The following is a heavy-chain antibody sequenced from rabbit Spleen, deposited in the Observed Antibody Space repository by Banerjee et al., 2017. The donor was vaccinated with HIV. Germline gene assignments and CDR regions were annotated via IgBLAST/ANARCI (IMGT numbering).Heavy chain of an antibody. Sequence: QEQLEESGGDLVKPEGSLTLTCTTSGFSFSFQWMSWVRQAPGKGLEWIACIYVDSGTTYYANWAKGRFTISKTSSTTVTLQMTSLTAADTATYFCARSDDDSDDYGYYFNLWGPGTLVTVS. CDR3: ARSDDDSDDYGYYFNL. CDR1: GFSFSFQW. CDR2: IYVDSGTT. J-gene: IGHJ4*01. V-gene: IGHV1S45*01. D-gene: IGHD2-1*01.